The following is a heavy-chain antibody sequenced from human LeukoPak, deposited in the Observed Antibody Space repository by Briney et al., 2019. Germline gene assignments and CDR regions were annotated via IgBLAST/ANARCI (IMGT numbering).Heavy chain of an antibody. Sequence: GGSLRLSCAASGFTFSSYGMHWVRQAPGKGLGWVAYIQYDGSNEQYADSVKGRFTISRDNAKNSLYLQMNSLRAEDTAVYYCARTYYYDSSGYSDLGYWGQGTLVTVSS. CDR2: IQYDGSNE. CDR3: ARTYYYDSSGYSDLGY. CDR1: GFTFSSYG. D-gene: IGHD3-22*01. V-gene: IGHV3-30*12. J-gene: IGHJ4*02.